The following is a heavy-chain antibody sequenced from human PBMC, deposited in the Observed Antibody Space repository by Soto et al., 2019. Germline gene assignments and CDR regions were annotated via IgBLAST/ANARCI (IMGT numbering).Heavy chain of an antibody. CDR1: GDGLSSNSAI. Sequence: PSQTLSLTCAIFGDGLSSNSAIWNWFRQSPSRGLEWLGRTYYTSKWYNDYAVSVKSRISINPDTSKNQVSLQLNSVTPEDTAVYYCARVYSSGWSFYYGTDVWGQGTTVTVSS. CDR2: TYYTSKWYN. CDR3: ARVYSSGWSFYYGTDV. V-gene: IGHV6-1*01. J-gene: IGHJ6*02. D-gene: IGHD6-19*01.